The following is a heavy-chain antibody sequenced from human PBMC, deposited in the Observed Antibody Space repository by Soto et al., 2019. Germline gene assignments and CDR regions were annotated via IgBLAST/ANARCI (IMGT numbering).Heavy chain of an antibody. Sequence: VQLGQSGAEVKKPGSSVTVSCKASGGTLNIYASSWVRQAPGQGLEWMGGIIPVFGTPSYAQKFRGRVSITADESTSTAYMELSNLTSEDTAVYYCARGPYYDFWNGYSYFDYWGQETLITASS. V-gene: IGHV1-69*01. CDR1: GGTLNIYA. CDR3: ARGPYYDFWNGYSYFDY. J-gene: IGHJ4*02. CDR2: IIPVFGTP. D-gene: IGHD3-3*01.